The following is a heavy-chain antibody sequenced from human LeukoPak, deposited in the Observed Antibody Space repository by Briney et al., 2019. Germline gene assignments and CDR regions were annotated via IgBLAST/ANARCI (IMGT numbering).Heavy chain of an antibody. V-gene: IGHV4-34*01. J-gene: IGHJ3*02. CDR3: ASLYDWDAFDI. D-gene: IGHD3-16*01. Sequence: SETLSLTCAVYGGSFSGYYWSWIRQPPGKGLEWIGEINHSGSTNYNPSLKSRVTISVDTSKNQFSLKLSSVTAADTAVYYCASLYDWDAFDIWGQGTMVTVSS. CDR2: INHSGST. CDR1: GGSFSGYY.